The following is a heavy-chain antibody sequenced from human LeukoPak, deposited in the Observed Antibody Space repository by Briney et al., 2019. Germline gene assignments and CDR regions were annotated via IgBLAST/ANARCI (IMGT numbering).Heavy chain of an antibody. CDR2: ISAYNGNT. CDR3: ARAYYDFWSGYSSHHHYYYYMDV. V-gene: IGHV1-18*01. D-gene: IGHD3-3*01. Sequence: GASVKVSCKASGYTFTSYGISWVRQAPGQGVEWMGWISAYNGNTNYAQKLQGRVTMTTDTSTSTAYMELRSLRSDDTAVYYCARAYYDFWSGYSSHHHYYYYMDVWGKGTTVTVSS. CDR1: GYTFTSYG. J-gene: IGHJ6*03.